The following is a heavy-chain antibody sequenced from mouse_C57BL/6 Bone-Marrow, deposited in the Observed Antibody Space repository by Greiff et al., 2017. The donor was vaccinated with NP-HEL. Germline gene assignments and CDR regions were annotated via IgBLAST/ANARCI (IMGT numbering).Heavy chain of an antibody. CDR2: IDPSDSDT. J-gene: IGHJ2*01. V-gene: IGHV1-74*01. Sequence: QVQLQQPGAELVKPGASVKLSCKASGYTFTSYWMHWVKQRPGQGLEWIGRIDPSDSDTNYNQKFKGKATLTVDKSSSTAYMQLSRLTAEHSAVYNCAMASRGYEPYLDYWGKGTTLTVSS. CDR1: GYTFTSYW. CDR3: AMASRGYEPYLDY. D-gene: IGHD1-1*01.